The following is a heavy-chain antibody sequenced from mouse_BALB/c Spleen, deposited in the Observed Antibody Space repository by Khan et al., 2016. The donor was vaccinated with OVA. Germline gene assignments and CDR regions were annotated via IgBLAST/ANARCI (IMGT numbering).Heavy chain of an antibody. Sequence: QVQLQQSGAELMEPGASVKISCKATGYTFSGYWLEWVKQRPGHGLEWIGEILPGSGSRNYNEKFKGKATFTADISSKTTYMQLSSLTSEDSAVYYCARVNYGSRDYFDYWGQGTTLTVSS. J-gene: IGHJ2*01. CDR2: ILPGSGSR. CDR3: ARVNYGSRDYFDY. CDR1: GYTFSGYW. D-gene: IGHD1-1*01. V-gene: IGHV1-9*01.